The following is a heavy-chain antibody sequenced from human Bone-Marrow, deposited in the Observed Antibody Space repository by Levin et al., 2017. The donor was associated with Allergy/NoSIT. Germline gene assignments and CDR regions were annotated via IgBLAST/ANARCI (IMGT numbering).Heavy chain of an antibody. J-gene: IGHJ4*02. D-gene: IGHD3-10*01. CDR1: GYTFTNYD. Sequence: ASVKVSCKASGYTFTNYDINWVRQASGQGLEWMGWMNPKTGTTGYALKFQGRVSMTMDTSIATAYMELTSLTSEDTAVYFCARGGPLVWFGQFLAYWGQGTLLSVSS. CDR3: ARGGPLVWFGQFLAY. CDR2: MNPKTGTT. V-gene: IGHV1-8*01.